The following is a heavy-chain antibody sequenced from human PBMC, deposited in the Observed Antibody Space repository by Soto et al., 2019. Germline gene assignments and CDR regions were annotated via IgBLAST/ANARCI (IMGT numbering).Heavy chain of an antibody. CDR1: GDSISSPNC. Sequence: QVQLQESGPGLVKPSETLSLTCAVSGDSISSPNCWSWYRQSPGKGLELIGEMFASGSSNYNPSLDGRVTIPLDTSNNQFSLKLTSLTAADTAIYYCAREGFDHRPDYWGQGIPVSVSS. J-gene: IGHJ4*02. V-gene: IGHV4-4*02. CDR2: MFASGSS. CDR3: AREGFDHRPDY.